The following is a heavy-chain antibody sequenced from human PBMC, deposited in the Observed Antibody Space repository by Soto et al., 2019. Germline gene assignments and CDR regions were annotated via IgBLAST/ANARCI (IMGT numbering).Heavy chain of an antibody. CDR2: ISTYTGDT. D-gene: IGHD1-26*01. V-gene: IGHV1-18*01. CDR3: ARDLNSASYYNY. Sequence: QVQLVQSGAEVKKPGASVKVSCKASGYSFTSYGISWVRQAPGQGLEWMGWISTYTGDTNYAQKLQGRLTMTTDTPTSTAYMELRSLRSDDTAVYFCARDLNSASYYNYWGQGTLVTVSS. CDR1: GYSFTSYG. J-gene: IGHJ4*02.